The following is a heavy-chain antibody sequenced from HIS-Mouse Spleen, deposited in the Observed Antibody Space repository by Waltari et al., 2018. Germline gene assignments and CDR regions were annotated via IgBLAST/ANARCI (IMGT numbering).Heavy chain of an antibody. V-gene: IGHV3-30*06. D-gene: IGHD6-6*01. CDR1: TFHGRSFV. Sequence: VQLVASGVGVFTLGRSLTPPCVAFTFHGRSFVFHLSTQDPCNGLGWVAVISYDGSNKYYEASGKGRFTISRDNSKNTLYLQMNSLRAEDTAVYYCARDRAYSSSSAFDIWGQGTMVTVSS. CDR3: ARDRAYSSSSAFDI. CDR2: ISYDGSNK. J-gene: IGHJ3*02.